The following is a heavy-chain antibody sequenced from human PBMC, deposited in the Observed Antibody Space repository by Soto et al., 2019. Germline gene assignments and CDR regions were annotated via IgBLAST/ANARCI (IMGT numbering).Heavy chain of an antibody. J-gene: IGHJ4*02. D-gene: IGHD1-26*01. Sequence: QVQLEQSGAEVKKPGASVKVSCKASGYTFSDYYIHWVRQAPGQGPEWMGWIHPKSGDTKYAQKFQGGVTMTRDTSISTAYMELSRPGSDDTAVYYCARDPGSYTGSHLVWGQGTLVTVSS. CDR2: IHPKSGDT. CDR1: GYTFSDYY. CDR3: ARDPGSYTGSHLV. V-gene: IGHV1-2*02.